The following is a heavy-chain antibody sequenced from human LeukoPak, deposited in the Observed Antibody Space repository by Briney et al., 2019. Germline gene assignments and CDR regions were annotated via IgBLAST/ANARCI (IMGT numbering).Heavy chain of an antibody. CDR1: GGSISSGGYY. Sequence: SQTLSLTCTVSGGSISSGGYYWSWIRQHPGKGLEWIGYIYYSGSTYYNPSLKSRVTISVDTPKNQFSLKLSSVTAADTAVYYCARSGGVAGTLYFQHWGQGTLVTVSS. J-gene: IGHJ1*01. CDR3: ARSGGVAGTLYFQH. CDR2: IYYSGST. D-gene: IGHD6-19*01. V-gene: IGHV4-31*03.